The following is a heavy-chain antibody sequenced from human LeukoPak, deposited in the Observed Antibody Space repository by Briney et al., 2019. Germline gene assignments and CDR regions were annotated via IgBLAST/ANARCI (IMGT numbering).Heavy chain of an antibody. J-gene: IGHJ4*02. CDR1: GLRFGSYW. D-gene: IGHD3-22*01. Sequence: GGSLRLSCAASGLRFGSYWMNWVRQAPGKGLEWVAVISYDGSNKYYADSVKGRFTISRDNSKNTLYLQMNSLRAEDTAVYYCARGEYYYDSSGSQIFDYWGQGTLVTVSS. CDR3: ARGEYYYDSSGSQIFDY. CDR2: ISYDGSNK. V-gene: IGHV3-30*03.